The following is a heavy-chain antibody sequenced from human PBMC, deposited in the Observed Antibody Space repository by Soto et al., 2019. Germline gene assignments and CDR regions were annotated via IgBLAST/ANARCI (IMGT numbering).Heavy chain of an antibody. J-gene: IGHJ5*02. D-gene: IGHD3-22*01. CDR1: GGTFSSYA. Sequence: ASVKVSCKASGGTFSSYAISWVRQAPGQGLDWMGGFIPIFCTANYAQKFQGRVTITADESTSIAYMELSSLSSEDTAVYYCARDMNYYDSSGYYLNWFDPWGQGTLVTVSS. V-gene: IGHV1-69*13. CDR3: ARDMNYYDSSGYYLNWFDP. CDR2: FIPIFCTA.